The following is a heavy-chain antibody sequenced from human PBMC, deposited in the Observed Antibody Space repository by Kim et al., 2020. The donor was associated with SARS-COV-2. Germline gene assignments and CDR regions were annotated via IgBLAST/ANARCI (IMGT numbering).Heavy chain of an antibody. Sequence: GGSLRLSCAASGFTFSDYYMSWIRQAPGKGLEWVSYISSSGSTIYYADSVKGRFTISRDNAKNSLYLQMNSLRAEDTAVYYCARAQSVGFYGSGSYHLLYLGPMDVWGQGTTVTVSS. CDR3: ARAQSVGFYGSGSYHLLYLGPMDV. CDR2: ISSSGSTI. V-gene: IGHV3-11*01. D-gene: IGHD3-10*01. CDR1: GFTFSDYY. J-gene: IGHJ6*02.